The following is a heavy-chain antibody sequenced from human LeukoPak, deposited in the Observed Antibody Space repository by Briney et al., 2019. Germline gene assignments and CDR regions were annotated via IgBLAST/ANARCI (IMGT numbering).Heavy chain of an antibody. CDR1: GFTFSDYY. CDR3: EAYCSGGSCHGWVDY. J-gene: IGHJ4*02. D-gene: IGHD2-15*01. Sequence: PGGSLRLSCAASGFTFSDYYMSWIRQAPGKGLEWVAVISYDGSNKYYADSVKGRFTISRDNSKNTLYLQMNSLRAEDTAVYYCEAYCSGGSCHGWVDYWGQGTLVTVSS. CDR2: ISYDGSNK. V-gene: IGHV3-30-3*01.